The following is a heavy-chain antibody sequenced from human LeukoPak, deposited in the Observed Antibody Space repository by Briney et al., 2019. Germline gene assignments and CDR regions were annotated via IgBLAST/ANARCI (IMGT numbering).Heavy chain of an antibody. Sequence: GGSLRLSCAASGFTFSSYAMHWVRQAPGKGLEWVAVISYDGSNKYYADSVKGRFTISRDNSKNTLYLQMNSLRAEDTAVYYCARASDYGGPFYYFDYWGQGTLVTVSS. CDR1: GFTFSSYA. J-gene: IGHJ4*02. CDR3: ARASDYGGPFYYFDY. V-gene: IGHV3-30*04. D-gene: IGHD4-23*01. CDR2: ISYDGSNK.